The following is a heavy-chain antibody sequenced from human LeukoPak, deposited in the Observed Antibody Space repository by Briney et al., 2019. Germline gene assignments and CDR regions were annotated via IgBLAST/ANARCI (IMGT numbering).Heavy chain of an antibody. CDR1: GFTFSNYA. V-gene: IGHV3-23*01. CDR2: ISGSGGTT. CDR3: AKESGYLDY. D-gene: IGHD3-22*01. J-gene: IGHJ4*02. Sequence: GGSLRLSCAASGFTFSNYAMSWVRQAPGKGLEWVSSISGSGGTTYYADSVKGRFTIARDNSKNTLYLQMDSLRAEDTAVYYCAKESGYLDYWGQGALVTVSS.